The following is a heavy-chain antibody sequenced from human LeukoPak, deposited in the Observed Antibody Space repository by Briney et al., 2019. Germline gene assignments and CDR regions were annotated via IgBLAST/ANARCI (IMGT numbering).Heavy chain of an antibody. V-gene: IGHV3-48*04. CDR3: ARGGDPDY. Sequence: GGSLRLSCAASGFTFSSYNLNWVRQAPGKGLEWVSYISTSSGTIFYADSVKGRFTISRDSAKNSLYLQMNSLRGEDTAVYYCARGGDPDYWGQGTLVTVSS. J-gene: IGHJ4*02. CDR1: GFTFSSYN. D-gene: IGHD2-21*02. CDR2: ISTSSGTI.